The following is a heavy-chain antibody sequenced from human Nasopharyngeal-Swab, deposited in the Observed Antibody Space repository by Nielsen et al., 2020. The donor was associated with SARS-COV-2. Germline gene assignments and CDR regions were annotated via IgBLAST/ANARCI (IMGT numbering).Heavy chain of an antibody. D-gene: IGHD1-26*01. Sequence: SETLSLTCTVSGGSVSSGSYYWSWIRQPPGKGLEWIGYIYYSGSTNYNPSLKSRVTISVDTSKNQFSLKLSSVTAADTAVYYCARYSGSYYRGYMGVWGKGTTVTVSS. J-gene: IGHJ6*03. CDR2: IYYSGST. CDR3: ARYSGSYYRGYMGV. V-gene: IGHV4-61*01. CDR1: GGSVSSGSYY.